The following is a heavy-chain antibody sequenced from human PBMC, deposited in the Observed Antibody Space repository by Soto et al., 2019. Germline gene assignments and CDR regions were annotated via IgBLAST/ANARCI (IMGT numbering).Heavy chain of an antibody. J-gene: IGHJ5*01. CDR3: ARDSRDYRTLHNLFDS. CDR2: IDYGGRT. CDR1: GGSINTYGYY. Sequence: PSETLSLTCSVSGGSINTYGYYWSWIRQHPGQGLEWIGYIDYGGRTYYNPSLKTRAIISLDTSENQFSLNLRSVTAADTAVYYCARDSRDYRTLHNLFDSGGQGTRVTVS. V-gene: IGHV4-31*03. D-gene: IGHD4-17*01.